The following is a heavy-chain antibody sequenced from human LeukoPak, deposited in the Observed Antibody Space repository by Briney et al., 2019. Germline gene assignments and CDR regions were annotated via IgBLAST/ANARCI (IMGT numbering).Heavy chain of an antibody. D-gene: IGHD2-21*02. V-gene: IGHV1-2*02. J-gene: IGHJ4*02. Sequence: ASVKVSCKASGYTFTGYYMYWVRQAPGQGLEWMGWINPNSGGTNYAQKFQGRVTMTRDTSISTAYMELSRLRSDDTAVYYCARTLAYCGGDCYTDYWGQGTLVTVSS. CDR1: GYTFTGYY. CDR3: ARTLAYCGGDCYTDY. CDR2: INPNSGGT.